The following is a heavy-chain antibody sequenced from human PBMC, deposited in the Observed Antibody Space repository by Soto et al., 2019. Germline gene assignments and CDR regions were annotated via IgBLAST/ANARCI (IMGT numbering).Heavy chain of an antibody. CDR2: MSPNSGNT. D-gene: IGHD2-2*01. J-gene: IGHJ5*02. V-gene: IGHV1-8*01. CDR3: ARVPGYCSSTSCNGS. CDR1: GYTFTSYD. Sequence: ASVKVSCKASGYTFTSYDINWVRQATGQGLEWMGWMSPNSGNTGYAQKFQGRVTMTRNTSISTAYMELSSLRSEDTAVYYCARVPGYCSSTSCNGSWGQGTLVTVSS.